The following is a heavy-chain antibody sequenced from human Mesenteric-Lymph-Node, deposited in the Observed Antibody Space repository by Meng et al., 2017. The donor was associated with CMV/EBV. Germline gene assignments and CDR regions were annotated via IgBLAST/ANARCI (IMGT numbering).Heavy chain of an antibody. CDR3: ARARRFLTGSYPPDY. V-gene: IGHV4-38-2*02. CDR1: GYSISSGYY. D-gene: IGHD3-9*01. Sequence: GSLRLSCTVSGYSISSGYYWGWIRQPPGKGLEWIGSIYHSGSTYYNPSLKSRGTISVDTSKNQFSLKLSSVTAADTAVYYCARARRFLTGSYPPDYWGQGTLVTVSS. CDR2: IYHSGST. J-gene: IGHJ4*02.